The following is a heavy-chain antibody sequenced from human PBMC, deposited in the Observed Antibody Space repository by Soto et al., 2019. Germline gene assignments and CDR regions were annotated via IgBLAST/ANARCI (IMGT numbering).Heavy chain of an antibody. CDR1: GGSISSYY. V-gene: IGHV4-59*08. CDR3: ARRGYSYGRDYYYMDV. CDR2: IYYSGST. D-gene: IGHD5-18*01. Sequence: PSETLSLTCTVSGGSISSYYWSWIRQPPGKGLEWIGYIYYSGSTNYNPSLKSRVTISVDTSKNQFSLKLSSVTAADTAVYYCARRGYSYGRDYYYMDVWGQGTTVTVSS. J-gene: IGHJ6*03.